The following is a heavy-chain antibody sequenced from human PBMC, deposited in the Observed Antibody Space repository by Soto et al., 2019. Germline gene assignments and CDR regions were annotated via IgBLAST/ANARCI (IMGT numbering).Heavy chain of an antibody. J-gene: IGHJ6*02. V-gene: IGHV3-74*01. CDR1: GFTFTEYW. CDR3: ARGIKNYYGTDV. Sequence: EEHLVESGGGLVQPGGSLRLSCAASGFTFTEYWMHLVRQVPGKGLVWVSRINADGTRTNYADSVKCRFTISRDNAKNTVYLQMNSLRAEDTAVFYCARGIKNYYGTDVWGQGTTVTVSS. D-gene: IGHD3-16*01. CDR2: INADGTRT.